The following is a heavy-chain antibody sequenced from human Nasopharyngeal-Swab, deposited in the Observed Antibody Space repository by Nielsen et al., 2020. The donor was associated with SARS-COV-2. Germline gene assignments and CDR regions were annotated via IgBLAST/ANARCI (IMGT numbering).Heavy chain of an antibody. V-gene: IGHV3-21*01. J-gene: IGHJ6*02. CDR1: GFTFSSYS. CDR3: ARPKVGYSYGLGDYYYYGMDV. CDR2: ISSSSSYI. D-gene: IGHD5-18*01. Sequence: GESLTISCAASGFTFSSYSMNWVRQAPGKGLEWVSSISSSSSYIYYADSVKGRFTISRDNAKNSLYLQMNSLRAEDTAVYYCARPKVGYSYGLGDYYYYGMDVWGQGTTVTVSS.